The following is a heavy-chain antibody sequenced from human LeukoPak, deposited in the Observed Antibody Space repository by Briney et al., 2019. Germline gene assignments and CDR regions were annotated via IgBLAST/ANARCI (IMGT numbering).Heavy chain of an antibody. V-gene: IGHV4-59*01. CDR3: ARGVYIAAAQYGY. D-gene: IGHD6-13*01. Sequence: SETPSLTCTVSGGSISSYYWSWIRQPPEKGVEWIGYIYYSGTTNYNPSLKSRVTISVDTSKNQFSLKLSSVTAADTAVYYCARGVYIAAAQYGYWGQGTLVTVSS. CDR1: GGSISSYY. J-gene: IGHJ4*02. CDR2: IYYSGTT.